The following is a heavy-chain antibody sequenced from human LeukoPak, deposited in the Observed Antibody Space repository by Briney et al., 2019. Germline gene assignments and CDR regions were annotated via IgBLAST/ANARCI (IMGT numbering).Heavy chain of an antibody. Sequence: PSETLSLTCTVSGGSISSPTYHWGWIRQPPGKGLEWIGSLHYSGRTDYNPSLKSRVTISIDTSKKQFSLNLSSMTAADTAVYYCARRPAVTGSFFDYWGQGNLVTVSS. CDR2: LHYSGRT. CDR3: ARRPAVTGSFFDY. J-gene: IGHJ4*02. V-gene: IGHV4-39*01. D-gene: IGHD6-19*01. CDR1: GGSISSPTYH.